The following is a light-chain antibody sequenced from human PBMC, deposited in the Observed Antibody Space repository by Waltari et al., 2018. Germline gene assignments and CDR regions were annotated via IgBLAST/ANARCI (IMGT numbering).Light chain of an antibody. CDR2: EDI. Sequence: SNELTQPPSVSVSPGQTARITCSGDALPTKYASWYQQKSGQTPVLVIYEDITRPSGIPERCSSASSGTVATLTISGAQVEDEADYYCHSLNSVGNGYVFGTGTKFTVL. CDR1: ALPTKY. CDR3: HSLNSVGNGYV. J-gene: IGLJ1*01. V-gene: IGLV3-10*01.